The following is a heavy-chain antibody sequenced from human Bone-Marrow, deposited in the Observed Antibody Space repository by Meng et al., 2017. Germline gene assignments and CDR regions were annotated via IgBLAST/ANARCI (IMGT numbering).Heavy chain of an antibody. CDR2: IYYSGST. Sequence: QVQLQESGPGLVEPSQTLSLTCTVSGGSMSSGNYYWSWIRQPPGKGLEWIGYIYYSGSTYYNPSLKSRVTISVDRSKNQFSLKLSSVTAADTAVYYCARGDGYNRYFDYWGQGTLVTVSS. CDR1: GGSMSSGNYY. J-gene: IGHJ4*02. D-gene: IGHD5-24*01. V-gene: IGHV4-30-4*01. CDR3: ARGDGYNRYFDY.